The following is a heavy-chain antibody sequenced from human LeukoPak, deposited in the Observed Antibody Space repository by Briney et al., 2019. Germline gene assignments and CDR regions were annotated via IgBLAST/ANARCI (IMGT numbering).Heavy chain of an antibody. D-gene: IGHD4-23*01. Sequence: PSETLSLTCTVSGGSISSSSYYWGWIRQPPGKGLEWIGSIYYSGSTYYNPSLKSRVTISADTSKNQFSLKLSSVTAADTAVYYCARPDRYGGNKDAFDIWGQGTMVTVSS. CDR3: ARPDRYGGNKDAFDI. CDR2: IYYSGST. V-gene: IGHV4-39*01. CDR1: GGSISSSSYY. J-gene: IGHJ3*02.